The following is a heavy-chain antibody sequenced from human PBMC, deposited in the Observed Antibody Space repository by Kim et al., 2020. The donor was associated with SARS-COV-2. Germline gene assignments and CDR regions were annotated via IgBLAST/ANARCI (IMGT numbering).Heavy chain of an antibody. V-gene: IGHV4-34*01. D-gene: IGHD3-10*01. CDR3: ARGRITYYYYGMDV. J-gene: IGHJ6*02. Sequence: PSLKSRVTISVDTSKNQFSLKLSSVTAADTAVYYCARGRITYYYYGMDVWGQGTTVTVSS.